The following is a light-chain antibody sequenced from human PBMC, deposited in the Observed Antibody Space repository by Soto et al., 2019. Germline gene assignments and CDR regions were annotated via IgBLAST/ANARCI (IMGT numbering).Light chain of an antibody. V-gene: IGKV1-9*01. CDR3: QQLHGYPWT. CDR2: GAS. J-gene: IGKJ1*01. CDR1: QGVTNY. Sequence: DIQLTQSPSFLSASVGDSVTLTCRASQGVTNYVAWYQQKPGKAPNLLIYGASTLQSGVPSRFSGSGSGTEFTLTISSLQPEDFATYYCQQLHGYPWTFGHGTKVEIK.